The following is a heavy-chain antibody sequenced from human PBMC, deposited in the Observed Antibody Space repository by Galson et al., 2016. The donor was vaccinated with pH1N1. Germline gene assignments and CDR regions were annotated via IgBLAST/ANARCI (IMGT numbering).Heavy chain of an antibody. CDR3: AKADGYYSCYFDY. J-gene: IGHJ4*02. Sequence: SLRLSCAASGFTFDDYAMHWVRQAPGKGLEWVSGISWNSGSIGYADSVKGRFTISRDNAKNSLYLQMNSLRAEDTALYYCAKADGYYSCYFDYWGQGTLVTVSS. V-gene: IGHV3-9*01. CDR2: ISWNSGSI. D-gene: IGHD3-3*01. CDR1: GFTFDDYA.